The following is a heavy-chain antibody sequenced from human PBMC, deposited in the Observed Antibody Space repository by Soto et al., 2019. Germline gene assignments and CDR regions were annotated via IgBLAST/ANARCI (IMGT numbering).Heavy chain of an antibody. D-gene: IGHD1-1*01. J-gene: IGHJ6*02. CDR1: GFTFSSYA. V-gene: IGHV3-23*01. CDR2: ISGSGGST. CDR3: AKVSSQRNWKDIGYYYGMDV. Sequence: GGSLRLSCAASGFTFSSYAMSWVRQAPGKGLEWVSAISGSGGSTYYADSVKGRFTISRDNSKNTLYLQMNSLRAEDTAVYYCAKVSSQRNWKDIGYYYGMDVWGQGTTVTVSS.